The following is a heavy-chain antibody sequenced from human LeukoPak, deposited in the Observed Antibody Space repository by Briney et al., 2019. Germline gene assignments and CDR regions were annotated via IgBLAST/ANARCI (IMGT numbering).Heavy chain of an antibody. Sequence: PPGSVKVSCKASGYTFTSYGISSVRQAPGQGLEWMGWISAYNGYTNYAQKLQGRVTMTTDTSTSTAYMELRSLRSDDTAVYYCARESGWYSAFDYWGQGTLVTVSS. CDR2: ISAYNGYT. D-gene: IGHD6-19*01. CDR1: GYTFTSYG. V-gene: IGHV1-18*01. CDR3: ARESGWYSAFDY. J-gene: IGHJ4*02.